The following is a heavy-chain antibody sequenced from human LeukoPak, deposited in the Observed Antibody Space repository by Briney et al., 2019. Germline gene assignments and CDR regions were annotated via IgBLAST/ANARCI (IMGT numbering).Heavy chain of an antibody. CDR2: INPNSGGT. Sequence: ASVKVSCKASGYTFTGYYMHWVRQAPGQGLEWMGWINPNSGGTNYAQKFQGWVTMTRDTSISTAYMELSRLRSDDTAVYYCARGFSSLRGDAFDIWGQGTMVTVSS. J-gene: IGHJ3*02. CDR1: GYTFTGYY. V-gene: IGHV1-2*04. D-gene: IGHD6-13*01. CDR3: ARGFSSLRGDAFDI.